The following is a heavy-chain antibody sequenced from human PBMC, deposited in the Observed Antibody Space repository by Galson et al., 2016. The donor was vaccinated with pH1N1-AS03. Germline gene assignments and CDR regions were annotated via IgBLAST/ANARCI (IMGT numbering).Heavy chain of an antibody. Sequence: SETLSLTCTVSGGSVNGYYWTWIRQPPGKGLEWIGQIFYIGDTLYTPSLRGRVTMSVDTSKNQLSLRSSSVTAADPAASHRGRPLPSPSPLAPRAPRTPALRGRVTMSVDTSKKRLSLRLSAVTAADTAVYYCGRHLRSSYSMDVWGQGTTVTVSS. CDR1: GGSVNGYY. CDR2: IFYIGDT. J-gene: IGHJ6*02. CDR3: GRPLPSPSPLAPRAPRTPALRGRVTMSVDTSKKRLSLRLSAVTAADTAVYYCGRHLRSSYSMDV. D-gene: IGHD6-25*01. V-gene: IGHV4-59*08.